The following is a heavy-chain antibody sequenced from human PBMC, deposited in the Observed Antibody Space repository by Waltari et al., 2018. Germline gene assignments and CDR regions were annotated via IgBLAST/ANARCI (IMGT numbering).Heavy chain of an antibody. V-gene: IGHV3-30*02. CDR1: GFTFSSYG. D-gene: IGHD6-19*01. CDR3: AKEFSSGWGDY. CDR2: IRYDGSNK. J-gene: IGHJ4*02. Sequence: QVQLVESGGGVVQPGGSLRLSCAASGFTFSSYGMHWVRQAPGKGLEWVAFIRYDGSNKYYADSVKGRFTISRDNSKNTLYLQMNSLRAEDTAVYYCAKEFSSGWGDYWGQGTLVTVSS.